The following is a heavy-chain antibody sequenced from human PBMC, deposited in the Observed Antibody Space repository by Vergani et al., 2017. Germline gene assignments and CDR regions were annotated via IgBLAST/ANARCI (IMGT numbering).Heavy chain of an antibody. CDR1: GYTFTSYA. CDR3: ARVRNLGYCSSTSCPYYFDY. J-gene: IGHJ4*02. D-gene: IGHD2-2*01. Sequence: QVQLVQSGAEVKKPGASVKVSCKASGYTFTSYAMHWVRRAPGQRLEWMGWINTGNGNTKYSQKFQGRVTITRDTSASTAYMELSSLRSEDTAVYYCARVRNLGYCSSTSCPYYFDYWGQGTLVTVSS. CDR2: INTGNGNT. V-gene: IGHV1-3*04.